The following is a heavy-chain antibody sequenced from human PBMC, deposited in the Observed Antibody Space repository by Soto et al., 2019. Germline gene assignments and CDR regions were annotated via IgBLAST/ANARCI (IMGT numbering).Heavy chain of an antibody. CDR1: GFTFSSYA. CDR3: ARGATPSAISNGFDP. D-gene: IGHD2-2*01. V-gene: IGHV3-64*01. CDR2: ISSNGGST. J-gene: IGHJ5*02. Sequence: EVQLVESGGGLVQPGGSLRLSCAASGFTFSSYAMHWVRQAPGKGLEYVSAISSNGGSTYYANSVKGSFTIYRDNSKNTRNLQMGSLRAEDMAVYYCARGATPSAISNGFDPWGQGTLVTVSS.